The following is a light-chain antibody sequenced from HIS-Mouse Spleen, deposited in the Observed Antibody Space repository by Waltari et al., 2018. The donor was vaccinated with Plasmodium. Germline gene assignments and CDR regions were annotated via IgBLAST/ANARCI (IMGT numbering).Light chain of an antibody. CDR3: QQYNNWSFT. CDR1: QSVSSN. J-gene: IGKJ3*01. V-gene: IGKV3-15*01. Sequence: EIVMTPSSAPLSVSPGERATLSCRASQSVSSNLAWYQQKPGQAPRLLIYGASTRATGIPARFSGSGSGTEFTLTISSLQSEDFAVYYCQQYNNWSFTFGPGTKVDIK. CDR2: GAS.